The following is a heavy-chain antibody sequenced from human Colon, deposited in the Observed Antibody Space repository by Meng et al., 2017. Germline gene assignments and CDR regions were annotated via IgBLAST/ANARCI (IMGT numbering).Heavy chain of an antibody. CDR1: GGSISSYY. Sequence: SEILSPTSTVVGGSISSYYWSWIRQLAGKGLEWIGRTHTSGSTNYNPSLKSRVTMSVDTSKNQLSLKLSSVTAANTAVYYCARVLRGTGTSLDAFDIWGQGTMVTVSS. CDR3: ARVLRGTGTSLDAFDI. CDR2: THTSGST. V-gene: IGHV4-4*07. D-gene: IGHD1-1*01. J-gene: IGHJ3*02.